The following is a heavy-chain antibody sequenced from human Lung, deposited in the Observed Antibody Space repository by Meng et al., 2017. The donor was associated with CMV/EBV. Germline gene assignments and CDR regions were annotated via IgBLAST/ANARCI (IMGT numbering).Heavy chain of an antibody. V-gene: IGHV3-53*01. Sequence: GGSLRLSCEASGFIVSSTYMSWVRQAPGKGLEWVSVIYSGGTTFKTNSVKGRFTISRDNSKNTLFLQMNRLRAEDTAVYYCARSILSNGFDAFDIWGQGKRV. CDR3: ARSILSNGFDAFDI. D-gene: IGHD2/OR15-2a*01. CDR1: GFIVSSTY. CDR2: IYSGGTT. J-gene: IGHJ3*02.